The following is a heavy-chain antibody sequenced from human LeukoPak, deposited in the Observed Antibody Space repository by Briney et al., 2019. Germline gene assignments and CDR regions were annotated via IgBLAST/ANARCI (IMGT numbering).Heavy chain of an antibody. CDR2: ISSSSSYI. CDR3: ARDGYSSGWSYRG. D-gene: IGHD6-19*01. CDR1: GFTFSSYS. Sequence: PGGSLRLSCAASGFTFSSYSMNWVRQAPGKGLEWVSSISSSSSYIYYTDSVKGPFTISRDNAKNSLYLQMNSLRAEDTAVYYCARDGYSSGWSYRGWGQGTLVTVSS. V-gene: IGHV3-21*01. J-gene: IGHJ4*02.